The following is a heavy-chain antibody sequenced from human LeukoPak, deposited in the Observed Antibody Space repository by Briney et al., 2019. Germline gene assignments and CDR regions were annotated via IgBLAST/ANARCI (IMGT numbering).Heavy chain of an antibody. J-gene: IGHJ3*02. CDR3: ARISGWYQGDAFDI. D-gene: IGHD6-19*01. V-gene: IGHV1-69*04. CDR2: IIPILGIA. CDR1: GGTFSSYA. Sequence: ASVKVSCKASGGTFSSYAISWVRQAPGQGLEWMGRIIPILGIANYAQKLQGRVTITADKSTSTAYMELSNLRSEDTAVYYCARISGWYQGDAFDIWGQGTMVTVSS.